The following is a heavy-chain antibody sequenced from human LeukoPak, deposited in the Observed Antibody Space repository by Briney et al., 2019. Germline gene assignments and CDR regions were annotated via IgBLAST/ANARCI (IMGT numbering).Heavy chain of an antibody. CDR2: INWNGGST. CDR1: GFTFDDYG. J-gene: IGHJ6*03. Sequence: GGSLRLSCAASGFTFDDYGMSWVRQAPGKGLEWVSGINWNGGSTGYADSVKGRFTISRDNAKNSLYLQMNSLRAEDTALYHCARVGDCSSTSCYHYYYYMDVWGKGTTVTISS. V-gene: IGHV3-20*01. CDR3: ARVGDCSSTSCYHYYYYMDV. D-gene: IGHD2-2*01.